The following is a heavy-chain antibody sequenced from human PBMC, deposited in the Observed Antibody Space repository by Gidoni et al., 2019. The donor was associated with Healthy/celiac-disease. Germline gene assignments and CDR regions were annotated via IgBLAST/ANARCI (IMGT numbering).Heavy chain of an antibody. CDR3: AREMWSLTETYYYYYGMDV. D-gene: IGHD2-21*01. Sequence: QVQLVQSGAEVKKPGASVKVSCKASGYTFTSDGISGVRQAPGQGLEWMGWISAYNGNTNYAQKLQGRVTMTTDTSTSTAYMELRSLRSDDTAVYYCAREMWSLTETYYYYYGMDVWGQGTTVTVSS. CDR1: GYTFTSDG. CDR2: ISAYNGNT. V-gene: IGHV1-18*01. J-gene: IGHJ6*02.